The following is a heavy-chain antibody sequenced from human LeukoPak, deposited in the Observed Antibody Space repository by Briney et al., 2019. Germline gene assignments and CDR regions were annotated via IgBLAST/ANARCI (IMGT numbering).Heavy chain of an antibody. J-gene: IGHJ4*02. D-gene: IGHD5-12*01. CDR2: IKQDGGEK. Sequence: PGGSLRFSCAASGFTFSSYWMSWVRQAPGKGLEWVANIKQDGGEKYYVDSVKGRFTISRDNAKNSLYLQMNSLRAEDTAAYYCARDGGGYDLYFDYWGQGTLVTVSS. V-gene: IGHV3-7*01. CDR3: ARDGGGYDLYFDY. CDR1: GFTFSSYW.